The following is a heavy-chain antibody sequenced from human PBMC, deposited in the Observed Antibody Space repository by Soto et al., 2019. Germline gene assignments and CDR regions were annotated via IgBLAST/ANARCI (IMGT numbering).Heavy chain of an antibody. CDR3: ASRDPGTSVDY. CDR2: IYRTGST. D-gene: IGHD1-7*01. Sequence: SETLSLTCAVSGGSFTSNNWWTWVRQPPGQGLAWIGEIYRTGSTNYSPSLKSRVTISLDKSENQFSLKVTSLTAADTAVYYCASRDPGTSVDYWGQGTLVTVSS. V-gene: IGHV4-4*02. J-gene: IGHJ4*02. CDR1: GGSFTSNNW.